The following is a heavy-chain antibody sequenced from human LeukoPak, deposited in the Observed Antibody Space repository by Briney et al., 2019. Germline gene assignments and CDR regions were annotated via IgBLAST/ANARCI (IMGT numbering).Heavy chain of an antibody. J-gene: IGHJ4*02. CDR1: GYTFTSYD. V-gene: IGHV1-8*03. CDR3: AREDYYDSGSNDY. D-gene: IGHD3-22*01. CDR2: MNPNSGNT. Sequence: ASVKVSCKASGYTFTSYDINWVRQATGQGLEWMGWMNPNSGNTGYAQKFQGRVTITRNTSISTAYMGLSSLRSEDTAVYYCAREDYYDSGSNDYWGQGTLVTVSS.